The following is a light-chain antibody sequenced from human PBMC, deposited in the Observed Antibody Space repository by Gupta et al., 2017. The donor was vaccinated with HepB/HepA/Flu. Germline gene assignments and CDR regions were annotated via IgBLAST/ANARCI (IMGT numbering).Light chain of an antibody. Sequence: QSAVTQPAPASRSPRQSITISCTCTSSDVGSYDLVSWYQRHRGKAPKLMIYEVTKRPSGVSYRFSGSKSANTASLTISGLQAEDEADYFCCSYGGRSTWVFGGGTKLTVL. V-gene: IGLV2-23*02. J-gene: IGLJ3*02. CDR2: EVT. CDR1: SSDVGSYDL. CDR3: CSYGGRSTWV.